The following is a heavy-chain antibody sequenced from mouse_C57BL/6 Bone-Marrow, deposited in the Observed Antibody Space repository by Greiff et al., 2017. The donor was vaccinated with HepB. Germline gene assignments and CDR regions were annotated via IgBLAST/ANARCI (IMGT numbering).Heavy chain of an antibody. CDR2: IYPRSGNT. D-gene: IGHD1-1*01. J-gene: IGHJ4*01. CDR1: GYTFTSYG. CDR3: ARLGTTVPYAMDY. Sequence: VKLVESGAELARPGASVKLSCKASGYTFTSYGISWVKQRTGQGLEWIGEIYPRSGNTYYNEKFKGKATLTADKSSSTAYMELRSLTSEDSAVYFCARLGTTVPYAMDYWGQGTSVTVSS. V-gene: IGHV1-81*01.